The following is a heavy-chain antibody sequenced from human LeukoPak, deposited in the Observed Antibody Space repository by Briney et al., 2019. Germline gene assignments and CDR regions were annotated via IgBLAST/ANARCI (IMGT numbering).Heavy chain of an antibody. J-gene: IGHJ3*02. CDR2: ISGSGGST. CDR1: GFTFNNYD. Sequence: GGSLRLSCAASGFTFNNYDMSWVRQAPGKGLEWVSAISGSGGSTYYADSVKGRFTISRDNAKNSLYLQMNSLRAEDTAVYYCAREPTYYYDSSGYYSAFDIWGQGTMVTVSS. V-gene: IGHV3-23*01. D-gene: IGHD3-22*01. CDR3: AREPTYYYDSSGYYSAFDI.